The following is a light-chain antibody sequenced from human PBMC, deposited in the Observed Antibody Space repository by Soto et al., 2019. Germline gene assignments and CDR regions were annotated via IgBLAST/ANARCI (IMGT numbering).Light chain of an antibody. J-gene: IGKJ5*01. CDR2: AAS. CDR1: QSISSS. V-gene: IGKV1-39*01. CDR3: QQTYSTPIT. Sequence: DIQMTQSPSSLSASVGDRVTITCRASQSISSSLNWYQQKPGKAPNLLIYAASSLQSGVPSRFSGSGSGTDRTPTISCLQPEHSATYYCQQTYSTPITFAQGT.